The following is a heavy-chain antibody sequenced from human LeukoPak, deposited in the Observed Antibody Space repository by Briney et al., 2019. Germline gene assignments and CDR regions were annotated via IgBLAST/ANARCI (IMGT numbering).Heavy chain of an antibody. J-gene: IGHJ4*02. CDR3: ARDRVPLRY. V-gene: IGHV4-59*01. D-gene: IGHD2-2*01. Sequence: PSETLSLTCSVSGGSINTYYWSWLRQPPGKGLEWIGSVYYTGSSNSNPSLKSRVTVSVDTSNKQFSLRLASVTAADTAVYYCARDRVPLRYWGQGTLVTVSS. CDR1: GGSINTYY. CDR2: VYYTGSS.